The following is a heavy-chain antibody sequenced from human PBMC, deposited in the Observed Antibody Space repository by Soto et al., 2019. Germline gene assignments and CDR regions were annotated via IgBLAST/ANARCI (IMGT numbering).Heavy chain of an antibody. V-gene: IGHV3-33*01. D-gene: IGHD3-22*01. Sequence: QVQLVESGGGVVQPGRSLRLSCAASGFTFSSYGMHWVRQAPGKGLEWVAVIWYDGSNKYYADSVKGRFTISRDTSKNTLYLQMNSLRADDTAVYYCARAGYDSSGYYYIHYYFDYWVQGTLVTVSS. J-gene: IGHJ4*02. CDR1: GFTFSSYG. CDR3: ARAGYDSSGYYYIHYYFDY. CDR2: IWYDGSNK.